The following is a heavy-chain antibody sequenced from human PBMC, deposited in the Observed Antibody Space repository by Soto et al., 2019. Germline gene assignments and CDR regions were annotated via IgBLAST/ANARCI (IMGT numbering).Heavy chain of an antibody. D-gene: IGHD1-26*01. CDR2: IYYSGST. Sequence: PSETLSLTCTVSGGSISSGGYYWSWLRQHPGKGLEWIGYIYYSGSTYYNPSLKSRVTISVHTSNSQFSLELNSVTAADTAVYYCARGLISGSHYSGGWYYFDSWGQGTQVTVSS. CDR3: ARGLISGSHYSGGWYYFDS. V-gene: IGHV4-31*03. J-gene: IGHJ4*02. CDR1: GGSISSGGYY.